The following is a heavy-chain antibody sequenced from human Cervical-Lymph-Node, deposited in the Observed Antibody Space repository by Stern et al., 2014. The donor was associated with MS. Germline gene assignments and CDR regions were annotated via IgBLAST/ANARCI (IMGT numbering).Heavy chain of an antibody. J-gene: IGHJ4*02. D-gene: IGHD1-1*01. Sequence: VQLVESGGGVVQPGTSLRLSCAVSGFTFRNYGLHWVRQAPGKGLEWVAVISYDADVKFYADSVKGRFTISRDTPKNTMYLQLKSRKVEDTAVYFCAKKSVGTTGTTTAFDYWGQGTLVTVSS. CDR1: GFTFRNYG. CDR3: AKKSVGTTGTTTAFDY. V-gene: IGHV3-30*18. CDR2: ISYDADVK.